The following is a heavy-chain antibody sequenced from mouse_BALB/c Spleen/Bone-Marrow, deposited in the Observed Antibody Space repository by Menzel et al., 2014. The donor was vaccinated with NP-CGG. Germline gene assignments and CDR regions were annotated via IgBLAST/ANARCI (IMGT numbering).Heavy chain of an antibody. D-gene: IGHD4-1*01. CDR2: IDPANGNT. CDR3: ARWEYYAMDY. V-gene: IGHV14-3*02. Sequence: VQLQQSWAELVKPGASVKLSCTASGFNIKDTSMHWVKQRPEQGLEWIGRIDPANGNTKYDPKFQGKATITADTSSNTAYLQLSSLTSEDTAVYYCARWEYYAMDYWGQGTSVHVS. J-gene: IGHJ4*01. CDR1: GFNIKDTS.